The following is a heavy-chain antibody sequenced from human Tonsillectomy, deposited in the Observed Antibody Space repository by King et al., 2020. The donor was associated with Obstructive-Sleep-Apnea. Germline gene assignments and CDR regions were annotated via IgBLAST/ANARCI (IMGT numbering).Heavy chain of an antibody. CDR1: GFTFSSYA. V-gene: IGHV3-23*04. J-gene: IGHJ4*02. Sequence: VQLVESGGGLVQPGGSLRLSCAASGFTFSSYAMSWVRQAPGKGLEWVSGISRSGGSTYYADSVKGRFTSSRANSKNTLYLQMNSLRAEDTALYYCAKAPAVAGTGYFDYWGQGTLVTVSS. D-gene: IGHD6-19*01. CDR2: ISRSGGST. CDR3: AKAPAVAGTGYFDY.